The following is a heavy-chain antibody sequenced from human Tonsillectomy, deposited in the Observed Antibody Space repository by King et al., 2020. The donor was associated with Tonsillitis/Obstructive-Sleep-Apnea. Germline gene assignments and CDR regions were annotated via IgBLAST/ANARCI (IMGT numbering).Heavy chain of an antibody. D-gene: IGHD2-21*01. V-gene: IGHV3-23*04. CDR3: AKADSNPTDCFDY. J-gene: IGHJ4*02. CDR2: ISGGGARI. Sequence: VQLVEYGGGLVQPGGSLRLSCAASGFIFSSYAMTWVRQAPGKGLEWVSTISGGGARIYYADSVRGRFTISRDNSKNTLYLQMNSLRAGDTAVYYCAKADSNPTDCFDYWGQGTLVTVSS. CDR1: GFIFSSYA.